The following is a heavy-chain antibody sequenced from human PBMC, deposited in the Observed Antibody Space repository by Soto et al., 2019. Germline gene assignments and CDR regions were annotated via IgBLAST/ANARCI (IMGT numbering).Heavy chain of an antibody. CDR1: GGSISSGGYY. CDR3: ARTLTTGHDAFDI. Sequence: QVQLQESGPGLVKPSQTLSLTCTVSGGSISSGGYYWSWIRQHPGKGLEWIGYIYYSGSTYYNPSLNSRVTIAVDTSKNQFSLKLSSVTAAVTAVYYCARTLTTGHDAFDIWGQGTMVTVSS. J-gene: IGHJ3*02. D-gene: IGHD4-4*01. V-gene: IGHV4-31*03. CDR2: IYYSGST.